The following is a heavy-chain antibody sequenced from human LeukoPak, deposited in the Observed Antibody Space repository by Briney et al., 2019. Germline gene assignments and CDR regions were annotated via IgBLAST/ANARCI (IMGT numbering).Heavy chain of an antibody. D-gene: IGHD5-18*01. V-gene: IGHV3-73*01. CDR3: AGRLPMDTTMVVEY. CDR1: GFTFSVST. J-gene: IGHJ4*02. CDR2: IRSKANSFAT. Sequence: GGSLRLSCTASGFTFSVSTMHWVRQASGKGLEWVGRIRSKANSFATAYPASMKDRFIISRDDAMNTAYLQMNSLKIEDTAVYYCAGRLPMDTTMVVEYWGQGTLVTVSS.